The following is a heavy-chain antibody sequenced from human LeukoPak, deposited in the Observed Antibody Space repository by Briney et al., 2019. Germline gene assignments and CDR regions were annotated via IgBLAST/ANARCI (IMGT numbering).Heavy chain of an antibody. J-gene: IGHJ4*02. CDR3: ARDPMVRGYFDY. CDR1: GGSISSSSYY. D-gene: IGHD3-10*01. Sequence: KPSETLSLTCTVSGGSISSSSYYWGWIRQPPGKGLEWIGSIYYSGSTYYNPSLKSRVTISVDTSKNQFSLKLSSVTAADTAMYYCARDPMVRGYFDYWGQGTLVTVSS. V-gene: IGHV4-39*07. CDR2: IYYSGST.